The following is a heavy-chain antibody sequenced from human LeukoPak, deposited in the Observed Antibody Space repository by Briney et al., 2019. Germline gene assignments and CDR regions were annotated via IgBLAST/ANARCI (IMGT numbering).Heavy chain of an antibody. J-gene: IGHJ4*02. V-gene: IGHV3-48*03. D-gene: IGHD3-16*01. Sequence: GGSLRLSCAASGFTFSSYEMSWVRQAPGKGLEWVSSIGSSGSPIYYADSVRGRFTISRDNAKNSLSLQMSSLRAEDTAVYYCAREALGFDYWGQGILVTVSS. CDR1: GFTFSSYE. CDR2: IGSSGSPI. CDR3: AREALGFDY.